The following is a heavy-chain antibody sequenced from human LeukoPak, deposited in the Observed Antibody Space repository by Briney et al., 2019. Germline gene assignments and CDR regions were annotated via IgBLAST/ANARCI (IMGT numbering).Heavy chain of an antibody. CDR1: GGSISNYY. CDR3: ARGSSGWHSIDY. D-gene: IGHD6-19*01. CDR2: IYSSVST. V-gene: IGHV4-4*07. Sequence: SETLSLTCTVSGGSISNYYWSWIRQPAGKGLEWIGRIYSSVSTNYNPSLQTRVTMSVDTSKNHCSRKLSSVTAADTAVYYCARGSSGWHSIDYWGQGTLVTVSS. J-gene: IGHJ4*02.